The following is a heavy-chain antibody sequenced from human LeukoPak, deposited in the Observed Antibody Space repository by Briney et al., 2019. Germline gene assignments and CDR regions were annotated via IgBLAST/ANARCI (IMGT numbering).Heavy chain of an antibody. D-gene: IGHD6-13*01. CDR3: ARGSAAAGIPSSDWFDP. V-gene: IGHV1-2*02. Sequence: GASVKVSCKASGYTFTGYYMHWVRQAPGQGLEWMGWINPNSGGTNYAQKFQGRVTMTRDTSIGTAYMELSRLRSDDTAVYYCARGSAAAGIPSSDWFDPWGQGTLVTVSS. CDR1: GYTFTGYY. J-gene: IGHJ5*02. CDR2: INPNSGGT.